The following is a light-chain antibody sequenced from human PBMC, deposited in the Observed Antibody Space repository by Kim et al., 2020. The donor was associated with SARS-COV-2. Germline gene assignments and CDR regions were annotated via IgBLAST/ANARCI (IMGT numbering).Light chain of an antibody. CDR1: SANSGAGFD. J-gene: IGLJ1*01. CDR3: QSYDRSLSGSYV. CDR2: GNS. V-gene: IGLV1-40*01. Sequence: VTISCTGSSANSGAGFDVHWYQQFPGTAPKLLIYGNSNRPSGVPARFSGSKSGTSASLAITGLQAEDEADYFCQSYDRSLSGSYVFGTGTKVTVL.